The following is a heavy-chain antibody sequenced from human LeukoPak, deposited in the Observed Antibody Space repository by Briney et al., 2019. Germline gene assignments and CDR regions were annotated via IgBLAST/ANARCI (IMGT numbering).Heavy chain of an antibody. J-gene: IGHJ4*02. D-gene: IGHD2-2*01. CDR2: ISYEGSNK. Sequence: ALRLSXXXSGFTFSSYGMHWVRQAPGKGLEWVAVISYEGSNKYYADPVKGRFTISRDNSKTPLYLQMNSLSAEDTAVYYCAKDVCSSTSCDATFDYWGQGTLVTVSS. CDR1: GFTFSSYG. V-gene: IGHV3-30*18. CDR3: AKDVCSSTSCDATFDY.